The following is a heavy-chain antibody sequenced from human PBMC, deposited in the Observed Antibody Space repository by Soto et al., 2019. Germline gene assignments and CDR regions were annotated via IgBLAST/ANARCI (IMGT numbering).Heavy chain of an antibody. D-gene: IGHD2-2*01. CDR2: IYYSGST. CDR1: GGSISSSSYY. J-gene: IGHJ4*02. CDR3: ARHRGYCSSTSCYPDFDY. V-gene: IGHV4-39*01. Sequence: NPSETLSLTCTVSGGSISSSSYYWGWIRQPPGKGLEWIGSIYYSGSTYYNPSLKSRVTISVDTSKNQFSLKLSSVTAADTAVYYCARHRGYCSSTSCYPDFDYWGQGTPVTVSS.